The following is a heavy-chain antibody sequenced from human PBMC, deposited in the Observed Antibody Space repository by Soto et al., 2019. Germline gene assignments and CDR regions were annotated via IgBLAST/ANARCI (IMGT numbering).Heavy chain of an antibody. CDR1: GGSISSYY. Sequence: PSETLSLTCTVSGGSISSYYWSWIRQPPGKGLEWIGYIYYSGSTNYNPSLKSRVTISVDTSKNQFSLKLSSVTAADTAVYYCARHYYDSSGYYYFDYWGQGTLVTVS. V-gene: IGHV4-59*08. D-gene: IGHD3-22*01. CDR2: IYYSGST. CDR3: ARHYYDSSGYYYFDY. J-gene: IGHJ4*02.